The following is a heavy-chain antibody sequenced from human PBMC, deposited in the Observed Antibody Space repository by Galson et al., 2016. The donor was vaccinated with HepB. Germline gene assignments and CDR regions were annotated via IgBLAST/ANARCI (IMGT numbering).Heavy chain of an antibody. J-gene: IGHJ4*02. CDR2: IYWDDDK. CDR3: AHIYYGLHY. CDR1: GFSLSTSEVG. V-gene: IGHV2-5*02. Sequence: PALVKPTQTLTLTCTFSGFSLSTSEVGVGWIRQPPGKALEWLAVIYWDDDKRYSPSLKTRLTITKDTSKNQVVLTMTNMDPVDTATYYCAHIYYGLHYWGQATLATVSS. D-gene: IGHD3-10*01.